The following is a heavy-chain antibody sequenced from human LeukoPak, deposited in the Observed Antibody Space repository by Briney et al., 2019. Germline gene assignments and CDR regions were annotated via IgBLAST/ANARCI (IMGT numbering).Heavy chain of an antibody. CDR1: GGSISSSSYY. CDR2: IYYSGST. Sequence: SGTLSLTCTVSGGSISSSSYYWGWIRQPPGKGLEWIGSIYYSGSTYYNPSLKSRVTISVDTSKNQFSLKLSSVTAADTAVYYCARGLAARPYFDYRGQGTLVTVSS. D-gene: IGHD6-6*01. J-gene: IGHJ4*02. CDR3: ARGLAARPYFDY. V-gene: IGHV4-39*01.